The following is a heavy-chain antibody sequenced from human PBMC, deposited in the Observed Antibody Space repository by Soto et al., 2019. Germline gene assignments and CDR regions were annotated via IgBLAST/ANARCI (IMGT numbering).Heavy chain of an antibody. D-gene: IGHD6-19*01. CDR2: IYYSGST. J-gene: IGHJ2*01. V-gene: IGHV4-39*01. CDR3: ARPGKMSSVARLLPLWYFDL. CDR1: GDSISNSSYY. Sequence: PSETLSLTCIVSGDSISNSSYYWGWIRQPPGKGLEWIGSIYYSGSTSYNPSLKSRVTISVDTSKKQFSLKLSSVTAADTAVYYCARPGKMSSVARLLPLWYFDLWGRGTLVNVSS.